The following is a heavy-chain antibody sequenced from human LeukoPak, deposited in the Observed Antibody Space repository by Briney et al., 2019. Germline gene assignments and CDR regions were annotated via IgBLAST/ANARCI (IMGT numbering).Heavy chain of an antibody. CDR3: ARALGYSGYDSGRGAFDI. D-gene: IGHD5-12*01. V-gene: IGHV1-69*13. J-gene: IGHJ3*02. Sequence: SVKVSCKASGGTFSSYAISWVRQAPGQGREWMGGIIPIFGTANYAQKFQGRVTITADESTSTAYMELSSLRSEDTAVYYCARALGYSGYDSGRGAFDIWGQGTMVTVSS. CDR1: GGTFSSYA. CDR2: IIPIFGTA.